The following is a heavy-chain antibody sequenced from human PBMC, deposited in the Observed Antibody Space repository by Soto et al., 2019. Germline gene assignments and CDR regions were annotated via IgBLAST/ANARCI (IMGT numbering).Heavy chain of an antibody. V-gene: IGHV4-30-2*01. J-gene: IGHJ5*02. D-gene: IGHD3-10*01. CDR1: GGSTSRCRYS. CDR2: IYHSGST. CDR3: ARALEGWYYGSGDLLNWFDP. Sequence: LSLTCAVSGGSTSRCRYSWSWIRHPPGKGLEWIGYIYHSGSTYYNPSLKGRVTISVDRSKNQFSLKLSSVTAADTAVYYCARALEGWYYGSGDLLNWFDPWGQGTLVTVS.